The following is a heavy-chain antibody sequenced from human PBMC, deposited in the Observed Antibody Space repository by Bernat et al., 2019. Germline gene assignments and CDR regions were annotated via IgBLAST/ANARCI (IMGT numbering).Heavy chain of an antibody. J-gene: IGHJ4*02. V-gene: IGHV3-23*04. CDR1: GFTFSSYA. D-gene: IGHD4-4*01. CDR2: INPSGIKT. CDR3: TKGGYSHYAPFDY. Sequence: EVQLVESGGGLVQPGGSLRLSCAASGFTFSSYAMNWVRQTPGKGLEWVSSINPSGIKTYYADSVTGRFTISRDNSKNTVILEMNTLRDEDVALYSCTKGGYSHYAPFDYWGQGTQVTVSA.